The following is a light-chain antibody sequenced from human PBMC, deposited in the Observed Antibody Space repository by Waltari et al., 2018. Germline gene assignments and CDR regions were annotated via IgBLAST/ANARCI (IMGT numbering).Light chain of an antibody. J-gene: IGLJ1*01. V-gene: IGLV3-19*01. CDR3: YSRDNSGDHLRF. Sequence: SSELTQDPAVSVALGQTVTITCQGDSLRGSYASWYQQKPGQAPLLVIYGKTNRPSGIPDRFAGSSSGNTASLTITGAQAEDGADYYCYSRDNSGDHLRFFGTGTKVTVL. CDR1: SLRGSY. CDR2: GKT.